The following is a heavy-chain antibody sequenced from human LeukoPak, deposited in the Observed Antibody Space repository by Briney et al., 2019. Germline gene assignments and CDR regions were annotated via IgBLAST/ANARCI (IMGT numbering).Heavy chain of an antibody. CDR3: VRRDTGWNYFDY. J-gene: IGHJ4*02. D-gene: IGHD6-19*01. CDR1: GGSINSHY. Sequence: SETLSLTCAVSGGSINSHYWGWIRQPPGKGLEWIGDIYYTRRNNYNPSLKSRVTISVDTSKNLLSLTLTSVPAADTAIYYCVRRDTGWNYFDYWGQGVLLTVSS. CDR2: IYYTRRN. V-gene: IGHV4-59*08.